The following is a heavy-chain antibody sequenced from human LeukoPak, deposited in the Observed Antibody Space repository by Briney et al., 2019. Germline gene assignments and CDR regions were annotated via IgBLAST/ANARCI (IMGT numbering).Heavy chain of an antibody. J-gene: IGHJ3*02. Sequence: ASVKVSRKASGYTFTGYYMHWVRQAPGQGLEWMGWINPNSGGTNYAQKFQGRVTMTRDTSISTAYMELSRLRSDDTAVYYCARDLGDYDAFGIWGQGTMVTVSS. CDR2: INPNSGGT. V-gene: IGHV1-2*02. D-gene: IGHD4-17*01. CDR3: ARDLGDYDAFGI. CDR1: GYTFTGYY.